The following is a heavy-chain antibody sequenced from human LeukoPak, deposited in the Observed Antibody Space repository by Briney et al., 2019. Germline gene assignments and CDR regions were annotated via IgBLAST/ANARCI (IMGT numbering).Heavy chain of an antibody. Sequence: SETLSLTCAVYGGSFSGYYWSWIRQPPGKGLEWIGEINHSGSTNYNPSLKSRVTISVDTSKNQFSLKLSSVTAADTAVYYCARRDIIGMDVWDQGTTVTVSS. CDR3: ARRDIIGMDV. CDR1: GGSFSGYY. D-gene: IGHD2-15*01. CDR2: INHSGST. J-gene: IGHJ6*02. V-gene: IGHV4-34*01.